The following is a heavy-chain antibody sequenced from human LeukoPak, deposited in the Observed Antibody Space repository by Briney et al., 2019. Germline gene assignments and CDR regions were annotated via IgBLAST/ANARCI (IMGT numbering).Heavy chain of an antibody. CDR2: MFYTGNG. J-gene: IGHJ4*02. CDR1: GGSMSNYY. D-gene: IGHD5-18*01. V-gene: IGHV4-59*01. Sequence: PSETLSLTCTVSGGSMSNYYWNWIRQPPGKGLEWIGYMFYTGNGKYNPSLKSRVTISADPPKRQISLKLTSVAAADTDVYYCATNLPGYSYGYWVVWGQGTLVTVSS. CDR3: ATNLPGYSYGYWVV.